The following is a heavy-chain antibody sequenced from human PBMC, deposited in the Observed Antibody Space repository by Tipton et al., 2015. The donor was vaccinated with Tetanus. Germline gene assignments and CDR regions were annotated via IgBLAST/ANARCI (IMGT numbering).Heavy chain of an antibody. J-gene: IGHJ4*02. CDR2: IFHDGTS. CDR3: SSHLGSCTSAICHPFAY. CDR1: GVSISTSDW. V-gene: IGHV4-4*02. D-gene: IGHD2-2*01. Sequence: TLSLTCAVSGVSISTSDWWSWVRQPPGKGLEWIGEIFHDGTSNYNPSLKSRVTISVDKSKSQFSLKWTSVTAADTAVYYCSSHLGSCTSAICHPFAYSGQVTLVSVSS.